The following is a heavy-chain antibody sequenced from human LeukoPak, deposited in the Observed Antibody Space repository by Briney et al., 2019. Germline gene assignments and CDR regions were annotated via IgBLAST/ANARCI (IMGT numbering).Heavy chain of an antibody. CDR1: GGSISSYY. V-gene: IGHV4-59*01. CDR3: ARDPWSYYYMDV. J-gene: IGHJ6*03. Sequence: SETLSLTCTVSGGSISSYYWSWIRQPPGKGLEWIGYIYYSGSTNYNPSPKSRVTISVDTSKNQFSLKLSSVTAADTAVYYCARDPWSYYYMDVWGKGPRSPSP. D-gene: IGHD2-8*01. CDR2: IYYSGST.